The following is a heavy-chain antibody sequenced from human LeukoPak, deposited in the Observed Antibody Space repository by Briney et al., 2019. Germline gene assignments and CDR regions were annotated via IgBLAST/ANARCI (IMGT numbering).Heavy chain of an antibody. D-gene: IGHD1-1*01. Sequence: PGGSLRLSCAASGFTFSDYYMSWIRQAPGKGLEWVSYVSSSGSTIYYADSVKGRFTISRDNAKNSLYLQMNSLRAEDTAVYYCARGHTVERPSWAFDIWGQGTMVTVSS. V-gene: IGHV3-11*01. CDR3: ARGHTVERPSWAFDI. J-gene: IGHJ3*02. CDR2: VSSSGSTI. CDR1: GFTFSDYY.